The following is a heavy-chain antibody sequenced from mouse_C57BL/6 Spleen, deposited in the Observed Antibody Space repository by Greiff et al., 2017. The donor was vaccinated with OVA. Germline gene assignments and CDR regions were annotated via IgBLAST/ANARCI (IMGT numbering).Heavy chain of an antibody. CDR2: IDPNSGGT. CDR1: GYTFTSYW. Sequence: QVQLQQPGAELVKPGASVKLSCKASGYTFTSYWMHWVKQRPGRGLEWIGRIDPNSGGTKYNEKFKSKATLTVDKPSSTAYMQLRSLTSEDSAVYFCATTVVRHYYAMDYWGQGTSVTVSS. V-gene: IGHV1-62-3*01. J-gene: IGHJ4*01. D-gene: IGHD1-1*01. CDR3: ATTVVRHYYAMDY.